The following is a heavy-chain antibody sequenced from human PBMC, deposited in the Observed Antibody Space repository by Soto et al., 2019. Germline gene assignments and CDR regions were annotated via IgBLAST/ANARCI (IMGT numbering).Heavy chain of an antibody. D-gene: IGHD6-19*01. J-gene: IGHJ4*02. Sequence: SQTLSLTWTVSGYSISTGYYWAWGRQSPGKGLEWIGSVYRSGAADYSPTLKSRVTISVDTSKNQCSLHLRSVTAADAAVYYCARDYSYALDVAGYFDVWGQGTPVTGSS. V-gene: IGHV4-38-2*02. CDR2: VYRSGAA. CDR3: ARDYSYALDVAGYFDV. CDR1: GYSISTGYY.